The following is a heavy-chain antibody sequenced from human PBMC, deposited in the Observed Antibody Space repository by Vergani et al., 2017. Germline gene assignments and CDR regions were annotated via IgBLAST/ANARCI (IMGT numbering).Heavy chain of an antibody. J-gene: IGHJ4*02. CDR3: AKDLVFYNYDFCV. V-gene: IGHV3-15*01. CDR1: GFTFSNAW. D-gene: IGHD3-3*01. CDR2: IKSKTDGGTT. Sequence: EVQLVESGGGLVKPGGSLRLSCAASGFTFSNAWMSWVRQAPGKGLEWVGRIKSKTDGGTTDYAAPVKGRFTISRDDSKNTLYLQMNSLKTEDTAVYYCAKDLVFYNYDFCVWGQGTLVTVSS.